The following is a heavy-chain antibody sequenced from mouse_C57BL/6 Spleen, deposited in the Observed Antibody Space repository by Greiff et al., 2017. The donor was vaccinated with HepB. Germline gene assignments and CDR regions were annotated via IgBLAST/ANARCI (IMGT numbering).Heavy chain of an antibody. D-gene: IGHD1-1*01. V-gene: IGHV5-17*01. J-gene: IGHJ2*01. CDR1: GFTFSDYG. Sequence: VHLVESGGGLVKPGGSLKLSCAASGFTFSDYGMHWVRQAPEKGLEWVAYISSGSSTIYYADTVKGRFTISRDNAKNTLFLQMTSLRSEDTAMYYCARGTTVVEDFDYWGQGTTLTVSS. CDR2: ISSGSSTI. CDR3: ARGTTVVEDFDY.